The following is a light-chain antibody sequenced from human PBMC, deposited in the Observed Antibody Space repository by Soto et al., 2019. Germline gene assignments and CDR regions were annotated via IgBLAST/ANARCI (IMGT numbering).Light chain of an antibody. CDR1: QSLLHSKRYNY. Sequence: EIVMTQSPLSLPVTPGEPASISCRSSQSLLHSKRYNYLDWYLQKPGQSPQLLIYLGSYRASGVSDRFSGSGSGTDFTLKISRVEAEDVGVYYCMQALQSVTFGQGTRLEIK. V-gene: IGKV2-28*01. J-gene: IGKJ5*01. CDR3: MQALQSVT. CDR2: LGS.